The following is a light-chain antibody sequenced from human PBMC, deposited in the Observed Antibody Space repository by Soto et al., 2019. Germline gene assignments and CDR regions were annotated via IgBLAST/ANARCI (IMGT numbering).Light chain of an antibody. CDR3: SSYTSSSTLVV. CDR2: DVS. Sequence: QSALTQPASVSGSPGQSITISCTGTSSDVGGYNYVSWYQQHPGKAPKLMIYDVSNRPSGVSNRFSGSKSGNTASLTNSGLQAEEEADYYCSSYTSSSTLVVFGGGTKVTVL. J-gene: IGLJ2*01. V-gene: IGLV2-14*01. CDR1: SSDVGGYNY.